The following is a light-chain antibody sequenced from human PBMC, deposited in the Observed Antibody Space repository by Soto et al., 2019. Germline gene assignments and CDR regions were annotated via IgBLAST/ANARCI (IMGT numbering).Light chain of an antibody. CDR3: QQYGGSPRT. CDR1: ESVSDNY. CDR2: GAS. J-gene: IGKJ1*01. V-gene: IGKV3-20*01. Sequence: EIVLTQSPGTLSLSPGERATLSCRASESVSDNYLAWYQQRSGQAPRLLIYGASNRATGIPDRFSGSGSGTEFTLSISRLEPEDFAMYYCQQYGGSPRTFGQGTKVDIK.